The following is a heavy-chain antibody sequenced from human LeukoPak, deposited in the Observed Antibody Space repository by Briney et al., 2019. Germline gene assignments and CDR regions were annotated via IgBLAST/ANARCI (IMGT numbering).Heavy chain of an antibody. J-gene: IGHJ4*02. CDR2: ISAYNYNT. CDR1: GYTFTNYA. CDR3: ARDDGLGYCSSMTCYVFDY. D-gene: IGHD2-2*01. Sequence: ASVKVPCKSSGYTFTNYAVSWLRQAPGQGLEWMGWISAYNYNTNYAQKFQGRLTMTTDPSTNTGYMELRSLRSDDTAVYYCARDDGLGYCSSMTCYVFDYWGQGTLVTVSS. V-gene: IGHV1-18*01.